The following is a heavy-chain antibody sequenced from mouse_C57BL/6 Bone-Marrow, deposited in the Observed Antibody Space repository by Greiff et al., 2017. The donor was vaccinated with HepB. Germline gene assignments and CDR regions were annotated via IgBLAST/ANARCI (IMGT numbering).Heavy chain of an antibody. CDR2: IYPGSGST. Sequence: VQLQQPGAELVKPGASVKMSCKASGYTFPSSWITWVKQRPGPGLEWIGDIYPGSGSTNYTEKFKRKATLPVDTASSTAYMQLSSLTSEDSAVYYCASSTMVTPWFAYWGQGTLVTVSA. CDR1: GYTFPSSW. CDR3: ASSTMVTPWFAY. D-gene: IGHD2-2*01. J-gene: IGHJ3*01. V-gene: IGHV1-55*01.